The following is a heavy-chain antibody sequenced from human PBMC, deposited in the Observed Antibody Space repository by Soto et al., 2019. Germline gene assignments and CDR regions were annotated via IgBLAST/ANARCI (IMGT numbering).Heavy chain of an antibody. D-gene: IGHD3-3*01. CDR3: ARSPRNDFFDY. CDR1: GGSLSRYF. CDR2: IFYTGST. J-gene: IGHJ4*02. V-gene: IGHV4-59*01. Sequence: PSEPLSITCTVSGGSLSRYFWTWIRQPPGKGLEFIGHIFYTGSTNYNPSLKSRVSISLDTSKSQFSLKLSSVTAADTAVYYCARSPRNDFFDYWGQGALVTVSS.